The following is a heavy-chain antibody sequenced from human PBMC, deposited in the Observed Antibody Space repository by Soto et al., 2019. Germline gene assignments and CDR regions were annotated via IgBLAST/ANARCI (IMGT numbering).Heavy chain of an antibody. CDR3: ARVLTGSWNWFDP. V-gene: IGHV3-74*01. CDR1: GFTFSSYW. J-gene: IGHJ5*02. Sequence: EVQLVESGGGLVQPGESLRLSCAASGFTFSSYWMHWVRQAPGKGLVWVSRINCDGSRTNYADSVKGRFTVSRDNAKNTQYLQMNSLRAEDTAVYYCARVLTGSWNWFDPWGQGTLVTVSS. D-gene: IGHD6-13*01. CDR2: INCDGSRT.